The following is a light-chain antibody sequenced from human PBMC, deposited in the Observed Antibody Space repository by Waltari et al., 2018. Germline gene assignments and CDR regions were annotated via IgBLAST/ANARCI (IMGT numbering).Light chain of an antibody. CDR2: RND. V-gene: IGLV1-47*01. J-gene: IGLJ3*02. CDR3: AAWDDSLGGPV. CDR1: SSNIPISS. Sequence: QSVLPQPPSASGTPGQRVTISCSGSSSNIPISSVYWYQQLPGTAPKLLINRNDHRPSGVPDRFSGSKSGTSASLAISGLRSEDEAEYYCAAWDDSLGGPVFGGGTKVTVL.